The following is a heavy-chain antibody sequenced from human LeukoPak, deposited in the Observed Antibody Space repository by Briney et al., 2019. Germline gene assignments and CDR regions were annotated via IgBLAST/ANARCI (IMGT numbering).Heavy chain of an antibody. V-gene: IGHV1-46*01. CDR2: INPSGGST. CDR3: ARVGSSGYYSSGDAFDI. CDR1: GYTFTSYY. Sequence: ASVKVSCKASGYTFTSYYMHWVRQAPGQGLEWMGIINPSGGSTSYAQKFQGRVTMTRDTSTSTVYMELSSLRSEDTAVYYCARVGSSGYYSSGDAFDIWGQGTMVTVSS. J-gene: IGHJ3*02. D-gene: IGHD3-22*01.